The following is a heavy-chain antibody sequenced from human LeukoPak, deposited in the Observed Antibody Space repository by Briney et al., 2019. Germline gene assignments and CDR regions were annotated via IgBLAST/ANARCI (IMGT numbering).Heavy chain of an antibody. J-gene: IGHJ4*02. CDR1: GFTFSSFSSYW. CDR2: LNSDGSDT. CDR3: AKESEITMVREVVLIDY. Sequence: PGGSLRLSCAASGFTFSSFSSYWMHWVRQGPGRGLVWVSRLNSDGSDTYYADSVKGRFTISRDNSKNTLYLQMNSLRAEDTAVYYCAKESEITMVREVVLIDYWGQGTLVTVSS. V-gene: IGHV3-74*01. D-gene: IGHD3-10*01.